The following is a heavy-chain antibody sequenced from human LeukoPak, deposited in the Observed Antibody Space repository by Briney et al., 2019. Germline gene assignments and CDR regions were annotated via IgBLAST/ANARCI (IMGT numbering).Heavy chain of an antibody. CDR3: ARGSRGSADDAFDI. J-gene: IGHJ3*02. D-gene: IGHD3-10*01. V-gene: IGHV4-4*07. CDR2: IHDSGST. CDR1: GGSISSYY. Sequence: SETLSLTCTVSGGSISSYYRSWIRQPAGKGLEWIGRIHDSGSTDYNTSLKNRVTMSVDTSKNQFSVRLTSVTAADTAAYYCARGSRGSADDAFDIWGQGTMVTVSS.